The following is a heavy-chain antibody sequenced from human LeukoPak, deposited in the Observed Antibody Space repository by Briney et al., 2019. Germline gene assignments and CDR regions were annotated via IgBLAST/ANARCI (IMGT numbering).Heavy chain of an antibody. Sequence: ASVTVSCTASGYTFTSYGISWVRQAPGQGLEWMGWISAYNGNTNYAQKLQGRVTMTTDTSTSTAYMELRSLRSDDTAVYYCARDAGIVVVTASLDYWGQGTLVTVSS. J-gene: IGHJ4*02. CDR2: ISAYNGNT. D-gene: IGHD2-21*02. CDR3: ARDAGIVVVTASLDY. CDR1: GYTFTSYG. V-gene: IGHV1-18*01.